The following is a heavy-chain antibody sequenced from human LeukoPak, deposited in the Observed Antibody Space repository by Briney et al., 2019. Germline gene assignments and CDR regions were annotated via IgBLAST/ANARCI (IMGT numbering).Heavy chain of an antibody. CDR2: ITSGGRAI. CDR3: ASHIVATSGDF. D-gene: IGHD5-12*01. Sequence: GGSLRLSCAASGFTFSDFYMSWIRQAPGKGLEWVSYITSGGRAIYYADSVQGRFTISRDNARNSLYLQMNGLRAEDTAVYYCASHIVATSGDFWGQGTLVTVSS. CDR1: GFTFSDFY. V-gene: IGHV3-11*01. J-gene: IGHJ4*02.